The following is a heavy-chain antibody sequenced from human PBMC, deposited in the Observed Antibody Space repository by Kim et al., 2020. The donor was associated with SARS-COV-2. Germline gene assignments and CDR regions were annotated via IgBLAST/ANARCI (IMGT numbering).Heavy chain of an antibody. CDR2: INPYNGNT. Sequence: ASVKVSCKASGYTFTSYGISWVRQAPGQGLEWMGWINPYNGNTNYAQNLKGRIILTTDTSTSTAYMELRSLKSDDTAVYFCARVRTVFYGFDPSGPGTLV. V-gene: IGHV1-18*01. CDR3: ARVRTVFYGFDP. CDR1: GYTFTSYG. J-gene: IGHJ5*02. D-gene: IGHD4-17*01.